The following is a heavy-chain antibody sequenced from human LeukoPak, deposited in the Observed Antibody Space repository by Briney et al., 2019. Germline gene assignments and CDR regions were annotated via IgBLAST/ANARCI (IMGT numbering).Heavy chain of an antibody. J-gene: IGHJ4*02. CDR2: IYSGGTT. V-gene: IGHV3-53*01. D-gene: IGHD4-17*01. CDR1: GYTDSSND. CDR3: ARVVDHDYNDYYLDY. Sequence: LAGGSLRLSCAASGYTDSSNDMSWLRQAPGKGLEWVSVIYSGGTTSYAGSVKGRFTISRDNSKNTLYLQMNSLRAEDTAVYCARVVDHDYNDYYLDYWGQGTLVTVSS.